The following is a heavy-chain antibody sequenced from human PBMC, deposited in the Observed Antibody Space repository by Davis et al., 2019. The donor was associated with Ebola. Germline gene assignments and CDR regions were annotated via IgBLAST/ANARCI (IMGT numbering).Heavy chain of an antibody. Sequence: SETLSLTCAVYGASFSGYYWSWIRQPPGKGLEWIGEINHRGSTSYNPSLKSRVTISVDTSKNQFSLKLSSVTAADTAVYYCARDPTYYDFWSGYLDYWGQGTLVTVSS. CDR2: INHRGST. V-gene: IGHV4-34*01. CDR3: ARDPTYYDFWSGYLDY. D-gene: IGHD3-3*01. J-gene: IGHJ4*02. CDR1: GASFSGYY.